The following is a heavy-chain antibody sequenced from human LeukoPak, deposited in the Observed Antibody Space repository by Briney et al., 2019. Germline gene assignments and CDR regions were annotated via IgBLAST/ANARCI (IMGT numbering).Heavy chain of an antibody. CDR1: GFTFSSYW. CDR2: TKKDGSEK. Sequence: GGSLRLSCAASGFTFSSYWMSWVSQAPGKGLEWVANTKKDGSEKYYVDSVKGRFTISRDNAKNSLYLQMNSLRAEDTAVHYCARDQISSGSYSGFDYWGQGTLVTVSS. J-gene: IGHJ4*02. V-gene: IGHV3-7*01. CDR3: ARDQISSGSYSGFDY. D-gene: IGHD1-26*01.